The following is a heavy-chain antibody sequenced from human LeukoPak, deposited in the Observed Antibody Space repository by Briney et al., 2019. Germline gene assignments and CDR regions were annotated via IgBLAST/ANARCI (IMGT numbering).Heavy chain of an antibody. CDR1: GGSFSGYY. J-gene: IGHJ4*02. V-gene: IGHV4-34*01. CDR3: RIYYDSSGYETVDY. CDR2: INHSGST. D-gene: IGHD3-22*01. Sequence: PSETLSLTCAVYGGSFSGYYWSWIRQPPGNGLEWIGEINHSGSTNYNPSLKSRVTISVDTSKNQFSLKLSSVTAADTAVYYCRIYYDSSGYETVDYWGQGTLVTVSS.